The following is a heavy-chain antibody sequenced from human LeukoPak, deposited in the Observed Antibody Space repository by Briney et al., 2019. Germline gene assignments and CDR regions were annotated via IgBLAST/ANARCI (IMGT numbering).Heavy chain of an antibody. V-gene: IGHV1-24*01. CDR3: ATDINRDYYDSSGYSNAFDI. CDR1: GYTLTELS. CDR2: FDPEDGET. D-gene: IGHD3-22*01. J-gene: IGHJ3*02. Sequence: ASVKVSCKVSGYTLTELSMHWVRQAPGKGVEWMGGFDPEDGETIYAQKFQGRVTMTEDTSTDTAYMELSSLRSEDTAVYYCATDINRDYYDSSGYSNAFDIWGQGTMVTVSS.